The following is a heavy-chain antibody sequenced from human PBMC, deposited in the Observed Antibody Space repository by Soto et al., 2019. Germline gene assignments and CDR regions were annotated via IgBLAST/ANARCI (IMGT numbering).Heavy chain of an antibody. CDR1: GDSVSSNSAA. J-gene: IGHJ6*02. D-gene: IGHD3-3*01. CDR2: TYYRSKWYN. V-gene: IGHV6-1*01. CDR3: ARESIFGVVILSGSYGMDV. Sequence: PSQTLSITCDISGDSVSSNSAAWNWIRQSPSRGLEWLGRTYYRSKWYNDYAVSVKSRITINPDTSKNQFSLQLNSVTPEDTAVYYCARESIFGVVILSGSYGMDVWGQGTTVTVSS.